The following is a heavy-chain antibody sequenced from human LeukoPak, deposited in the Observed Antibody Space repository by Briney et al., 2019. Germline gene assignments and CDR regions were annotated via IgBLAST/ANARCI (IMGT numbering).Heavy chain of an antibody. CDR3: AKARGSGGFYTWSFDV. J-gene: IGHJ2*01. CDR2: ISGSGGGT. D-gene: IGHD1-26*01. CDR1: GFTFSSYS. Sequence: GGSLRLSCAASGFTFSSYSMSWVRQAPGKGLEWVSTISGSGGGTYYADSVKGRFTISRDDSKNTLYLQMNSLRAEDTAVYYCAKARGSGGFYTWSFDVWGRGTLVTVSS. V-gene: IGHV3-23*01.